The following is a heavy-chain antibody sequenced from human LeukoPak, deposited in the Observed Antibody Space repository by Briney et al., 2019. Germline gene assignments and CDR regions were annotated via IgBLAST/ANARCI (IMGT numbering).Heavy chain of an antibody. V-gene: IGHV3-11*05. CDR1: GFTFSDYY. CDR2: ISSSSSYT. CDR3: ARGTQDLTRNTVTNLYDY. J-gene: IGHJ4*02. D-gene: IGHD4-17*01. Sequence: GGSLRLSCAASGFTFSDYYMSWIRQAPGKELEWVSYISSSSSYTNYADSVKGRFTISRDNAKNSLYLQMNSLRAEDTAVYYCARGTQDLTRNTVTNLYDYWGQGTLVTVSS.